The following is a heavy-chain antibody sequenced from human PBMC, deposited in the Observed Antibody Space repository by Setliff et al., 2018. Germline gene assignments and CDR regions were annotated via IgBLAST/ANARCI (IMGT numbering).Heavy chain of an antibody. Sequence: GESLKISCKGSGYTFTNYWIAWVRQMPGKGLEYMGIIYPADSDTTYSPSFQGQVTMSADKSIRSAYLQWSSLKASDTAMYYCARVGIKGGYYFDYWGQGTLVTVSS. D-gene: IGHD7-27*01. J-gene: IGHJ4*02. CDR2: IYPADSDT. CDR1: GYTFTNYW. CDR3: ARVGIKGGYYFDY. V-gene: IGHV5-51*01.